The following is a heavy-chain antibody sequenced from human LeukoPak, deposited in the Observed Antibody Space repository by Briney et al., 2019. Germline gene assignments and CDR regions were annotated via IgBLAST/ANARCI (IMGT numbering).Heavy chain of an antibody. Sequence: PGGSLRLSCAASGFTFTDYEMNWVRQAPGKGLEWVAYIISSGSTMYYADSVKGRFTISRDDAKNSLYLQMNSLRAEDTAVYYCARDPPLVSGPVYYYYYMDVWGKGTTVTVSS. J-gene: IGHJ6*03. D-gene: IGHD5/OR15-5a*01. CDR1: GFTFTDYE. CDR2: IISSGSTM. CDR3: ARDPPLVSGPVYYYYYMDV. V-gene: IGHV3-48*03.